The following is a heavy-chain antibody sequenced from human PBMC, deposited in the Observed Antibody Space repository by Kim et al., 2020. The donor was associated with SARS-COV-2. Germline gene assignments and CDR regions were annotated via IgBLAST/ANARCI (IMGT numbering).Heavy chain of an antibody. CDR3: ARELIGAFDI. Sequence: NKDYAHSVKGRFTISRDNSNNTLYLQMNSLRAEDTAVYYCARELIGAFDIWGQGTMVAVSS. D-gene: IGHD3-16*01. V-gene: IGHV3-30*01. J-gene: IGHJ3*02. CDR2: NK.